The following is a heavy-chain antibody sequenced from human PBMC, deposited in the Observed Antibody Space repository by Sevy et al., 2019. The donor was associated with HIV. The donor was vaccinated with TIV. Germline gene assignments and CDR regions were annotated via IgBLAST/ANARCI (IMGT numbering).Heavy chain of an antibody. Sequence: SETLSLTCTVSGGSFSNYFWSWIRQPPGKRLEWIGYIYSSGSINYKRSLKRRVTISVDTSKNQFSLKLSSVTAADTAVYYCARESIGAVGDFDYWGQGTLVTVSS. D-gene: IGHD6-13*01. V-gene: IGHV4-59*01. J-gene: IGHJ4*02. CDR2: IYSSGSI. CDR1: GGSFSNYF. CDR3: ARESIGAVGDFDY.